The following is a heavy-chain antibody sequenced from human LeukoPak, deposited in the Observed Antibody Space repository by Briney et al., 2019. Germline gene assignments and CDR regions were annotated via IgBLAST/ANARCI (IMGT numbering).Heavy chain of an antibody. CDR3: ATTGARYSGYAVNYFNY. J-gene: IGHJ4*02. CDR2: FDPEDGET. D-gene: IGHD5-12*01. V-gene: IGHV1-24*01. CDR1: GYTLTELC. Sequence: ASVKVSCKVSGYTLTELCMHWVRQAPGKGLEWMGGFDPEDGETIYAQKFQGRVTMTEDTSTDTAYMELSSLRSEDTAVYYCATTGARYSGYAVNYFNYWGQGTLVTVSS.